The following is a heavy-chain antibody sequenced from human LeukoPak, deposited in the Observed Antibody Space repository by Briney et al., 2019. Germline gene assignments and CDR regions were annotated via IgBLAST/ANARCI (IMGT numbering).Heavy chain of an antibody. D-gene: IGHD6-19*01. CDR1: GFTSSSYA. V-gene: IGHV3-23*01. CDR3: AKCGGWSYYFDY. CDR2: ISGSGGST. Sequence: PGGSLRLSCAASGFTSSSYAMSWVRQAPGRGLEWVSAISGSGGSTYYADSVKGLFTISRDNSKNTLYLQMNSLRAEDTAVYYCAKCGGWSYYFDYWGQGTLVTVSS. J-gene: IGHJ4*02.